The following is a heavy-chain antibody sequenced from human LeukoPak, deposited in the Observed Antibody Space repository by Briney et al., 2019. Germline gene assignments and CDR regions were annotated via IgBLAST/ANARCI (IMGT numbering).Heavy chain of an antibody. CDR1: GFTFCTYW. CDR3: ASSTRGVFDY. V-gene: IGHV3-74*03. D-gene: IGHD3-10*01. J-gene: IGHJ4*02. CDR2: INNDGSST. Sequence: GGSLRLSCAASGFTFCTYWMHWVRQAPGKGLVWVSRINNDGSSTMYADSVKGRFTISRDNAKNTLYLQMNSPRAEYTAVYFCASSTRGVFDYWGQGTLVTVSS.